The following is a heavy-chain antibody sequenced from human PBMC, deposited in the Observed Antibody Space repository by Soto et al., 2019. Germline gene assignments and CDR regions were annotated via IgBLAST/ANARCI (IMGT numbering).Heavy chain of an antibody. Sequence: VPLVESGGGLVKPGGSLRLSCAASGFTFSDYYMSWIRQAPGKGLEWVSYISSRSSTIFYADSVKGRFTISRDNVKNSLYLQMNSLRAEDTAVYYCASGTNGAFFVYWGQGILVTVSS. CDR1: GFTFSDYY. CDR2: ISSRSSTI. D-gene: IGHD2-8*01. V-gene: IGHV3-11*01. CDR3: ASGTNGAFFVY. J-gene: IGHJ4*02.